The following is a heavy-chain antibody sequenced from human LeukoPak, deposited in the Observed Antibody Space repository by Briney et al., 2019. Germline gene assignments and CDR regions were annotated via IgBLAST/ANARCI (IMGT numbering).Heavy chain of an antibody. CDR1: GGSFSGYY. Sequence: SETLSLTCAVYGGSFSGYYWSWIRQPPGKGLGWIGEINHSGSTNYNPSLKSRVTISVDTSKNQFSLKLSSVTAADTAVYYCARDKSGGSVDYWGQGTLVTVSS. D-gene: IGHD2-15*01. V-gene: IGHV4-34*01. CDR3: ARDKSGGSVDY. J-gene: IGHJ4*02. CDR2: INHSGST.